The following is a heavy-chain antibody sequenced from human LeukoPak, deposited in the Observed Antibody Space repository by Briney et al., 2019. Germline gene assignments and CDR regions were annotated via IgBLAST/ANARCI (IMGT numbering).Heavy chain of an antibody. CDR2: ISYDGSNK. D-gene: IGHD6-13*01. CDR3: ASLASSSWYYFDY. CDR1: ALSFGSYY. J-gene: IGHJ4*02. Sequence: GSLIRSWAGSALSFGSYYMQGVGQAPDKGLEWVAVISYDGSNKYYADSVKGRFTISRDNSKNTLYLQMNSLRAEDTAVYYCASLASSSWYYFDYWGQGTLVTVSS. V-gene: IGHV3-30*04.